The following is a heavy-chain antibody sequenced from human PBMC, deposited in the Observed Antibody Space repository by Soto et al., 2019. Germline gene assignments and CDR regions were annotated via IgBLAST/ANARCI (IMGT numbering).Heavy chain of an antibody. CDR1: GFSVSNNF. D-gene: IGHD2-8*01. J-gene: IGHJ3*01. CDR2: IFSGGDT. Sequence: EVQLVESGGGLVQPGGSLTLSCTASGFSVSNNFMKWVRQAPGKGLEWVSLIFSGGDTRYADFVRGRFIISRDNSKNTVYLQMNSLRVEDAAVYYCARDGGPHRTNGVWGQGTMVTVSS. CDR3: ARDGGPHRTNGV. V-gene: IGHV3-66*01.